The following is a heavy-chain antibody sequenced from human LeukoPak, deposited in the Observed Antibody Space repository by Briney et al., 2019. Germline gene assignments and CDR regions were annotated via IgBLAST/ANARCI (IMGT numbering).Heavy chain of an antibody. V-gene: IGHV4-39*01. D-gene: IGHD1-26*01. J-gene: IGHJ6*02. Sequence: SETLSLTCTVSGGSISSSSYYWGWIRQPPGKGLEWIGSIYYSGSTYYNPSLESRVTISVDTSKNQFSLKLSSVTAADTAVYYCARLSGSYSMNYYYGMDVWGQGTTVTVSS. CDR3: ARLSGSYSMNYYYGMDV. CDR2: IYYSGST. CDR1: GGSISSSSYY.